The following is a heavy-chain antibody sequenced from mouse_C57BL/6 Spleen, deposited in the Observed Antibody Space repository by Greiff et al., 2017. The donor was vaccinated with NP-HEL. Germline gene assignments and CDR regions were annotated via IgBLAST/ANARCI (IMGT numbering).Heavy chain of an antibody. D-gene: IGHD3-1*01. Sequence: VQLQQSGPELVKPGASVKISCKASGYAFSSSWMNWVKQRPGKGLEWIGRIYPGDGDTNYNGKFKGKATLTADKSSSTAYMQLSSLTSEDSAVYFCARSGLDYCDYWGQGTTLTVSS. J-gene: IGHJ2*01. CDR1: GYAFSSSW. CDR2: IYPGDGDT. V-gene: IGHV1-82*01. CDR3: ARSGLDYCDY.